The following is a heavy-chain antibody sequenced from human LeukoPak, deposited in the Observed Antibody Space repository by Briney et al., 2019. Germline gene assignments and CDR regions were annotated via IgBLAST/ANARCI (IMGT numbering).Heavy chain of an antibody. CDR2: ISYDGSNK. CDR3: AREASYYYDSSVSSLDY. Sequence: GGSLRLSCAASGFTFRTYAMHWVRQAPGKGLEWVAVISYDGSNKYYAYSVKGRFTISRDNSKNTLYLQMNSLRAEDTAVYYCAREASYYYDSSVSSLDYWGQGTLVTVSS. CDR1: GFTFRTYA. J-gene: IGHJ4*02. V-gene: IGHV3-30*04. D-gene: IGHD3-22*01.